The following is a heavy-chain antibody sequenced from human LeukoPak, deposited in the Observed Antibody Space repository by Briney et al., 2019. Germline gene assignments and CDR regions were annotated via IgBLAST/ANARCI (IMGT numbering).Heavy chain of an antibody. V-gene: IGHV1-46*01. J-gene: IGHJ4*02. CDR1: GYTFTSYY. D-gene: IGHD1-7*01. Sequence: ASVKVSCKASGYTFTSYYIHWLRQAPGQGLEWIGIINPSGGSTSYAQKFQGRVTMTRDTSTSTVYMDLSSLRSEDTAVYYCARDPRITGTKESDYWGQGTLVTVSS. CDR3: ARDPRITGTKESDY. CDR2: INPSGGST.